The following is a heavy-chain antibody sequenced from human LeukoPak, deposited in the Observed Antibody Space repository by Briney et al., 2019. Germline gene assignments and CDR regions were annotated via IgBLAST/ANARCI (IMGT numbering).Heavy chain of an antibody. CDR3: AGYRYHCDSSGYYCQP. Sequence: SETLSLTHCLWWLYLRCYYLMWLRQPPGKGLEWIGYIYYSGSTNYNPSLKSRVTISVDTSKNQFSLRLSSVTAADTAVYYCAGYRYHCDSSGYYCQPWGQGTLVTVSS. V-gene: IGHV4-59*01. J-gene: IGHJ4*02. CDR1: WLYLRCYY. CDR2: IYYSGST. D-gene: IGHD3-22*01.